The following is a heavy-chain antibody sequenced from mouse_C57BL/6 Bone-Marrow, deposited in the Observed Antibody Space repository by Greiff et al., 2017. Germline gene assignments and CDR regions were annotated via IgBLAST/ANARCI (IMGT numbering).Heavy chain of an antibody. CDR3: GRESIYYDYDGGGY. V-gene: IGHV1-81*01. CDR2: IYPRSGNT. J-gene: IGHJ2*01. CDR1: GYTFTSYG. D-gene: IGHD2-4*01. Sequence: QVQLQQSGAELARPGASVKLSCKASGYTFTSYGISWVKQRTGQGLEWIGEIYPRSGNTYYNEKFKGKATLTADKSSSTAYMELRSLTSEDSAVYFCGRESIYYDYDGGGYWGQGTTLTVSS.